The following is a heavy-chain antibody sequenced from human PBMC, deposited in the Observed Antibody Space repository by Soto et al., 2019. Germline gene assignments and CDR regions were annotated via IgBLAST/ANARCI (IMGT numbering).Heavy chain of an antibody. CDR3: ANFGAATHLY. CDR2: IYHSGGT. Sequence: QLQLQESGSGLVKPSQTLSLTCAVSGGSISRGGYSWSWIRQPPGKGLEWIGYIYHSGGTYYNPSLEXXVXIXXDRYNNQFSLRPTSVTAAHTAVYYCANFGAATHLYWGQGTLVTVSS. CDR1: GGSISRGGYS. D-gene: IGHD2-15*01. J-gene: IGHJ4*02. V-gene: IGHV4-30-2*01.